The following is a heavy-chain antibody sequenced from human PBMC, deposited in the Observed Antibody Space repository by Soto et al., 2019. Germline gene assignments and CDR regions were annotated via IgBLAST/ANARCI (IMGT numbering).Heavy chain of an antibody. CDR2: LSGSGGDT. V-gene: IGHV3-23*01. Sequence: PGGSLRLSCVASGFTFSSFAMTWVRQAPGKGLEWVSTLSGSGGDTYYADSVNGRFTISRDKSKNTLYLQMDTLRVEDTAVYYCAKRGGYDYVWKSYRPDYWGQGTLVTVSS. CDR1: GFTFSSFA. D-gene: IGHD3-16*02. J-gene: IGHJ4*02. CDR3: AKRGGYDYVWKSYRPDY.